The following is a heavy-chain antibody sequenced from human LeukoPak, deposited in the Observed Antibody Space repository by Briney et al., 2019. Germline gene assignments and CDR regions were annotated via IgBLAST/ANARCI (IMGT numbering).Heavy chain of an antibody. J-gene: IGHJ4*02. CDR1: GFTFSSYA. CDR3: VNTLPGYSSGWYTPAYFDY. V-gene: IGHV3-64D*09. Sequence: PGGSLRLSCSASGFTFSSYAMHWVRQAPGKGLEHVSAISSNGGSTYYADSVKGRFTISRDNSKNTLYLQMSSLRAEDTAVYYCVNTLPGYSSGWYTPAYFDYWGQGTLVTVSS. D-gene: IGHD6-19*01. CDR2: ISSNGGST.